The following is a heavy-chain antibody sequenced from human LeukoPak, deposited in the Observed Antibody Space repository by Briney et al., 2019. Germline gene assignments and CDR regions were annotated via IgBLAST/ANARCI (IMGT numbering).Heavy chain of an antibody. V-gene: IGHV1-2*02. J-gene: IGHJ4*02. Sequence: ASVKVSCKASGYTFTGYYMHWVRQAPGQGLEWMGWINPNSGGTNYAQKFQGRVTMTRGTSTSTVYMELSSLRSEDTAVYYCARDPRRDYFDYWGQGTLVTVSS. CDR2: INPNSGGT. CDR3: ARDPRRDYFDY. CDR1: GYTFTGYY.